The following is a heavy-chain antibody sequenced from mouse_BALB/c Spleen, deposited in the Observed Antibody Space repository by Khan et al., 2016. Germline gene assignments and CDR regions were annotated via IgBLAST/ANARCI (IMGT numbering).Heavy chain of an antibody. Sequence: PPNQSGAELVRPGSSVKISCKASGYAFSGYWMNWVKQRPGQGLEWIGQIYPGDGDTNYNGKFKGKATLTADKSSSTACMQLSSLTSEDSAVYFCARGTPFASWGQGTLVTVSA. CDR3: ARGTPFAS. D-gene: IGHD2-14*01. CDR1: GYAFSGYW. V-gene: IGHV1-80*01. CDR2: IYPGDGDT. J-gene: IGHJ3*01.